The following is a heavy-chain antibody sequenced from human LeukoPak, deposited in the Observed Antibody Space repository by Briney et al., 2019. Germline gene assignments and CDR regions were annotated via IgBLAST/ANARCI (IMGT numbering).Heavy chain of an antibody. CDR2: ISASGGAT. CDR3: AKAVPSSARYFDF. D-gene: IGHD6-25*01. CDR1: GFTFNTCA. Sequence: GGSLRLSCAASGFTFNTCAMMWLRQAPGKGLEEVSVISASGGATNYKVSVKGRFTISRDNSKNTLYLQMNSLRAEDTAVYYWAKAVPSSARYFDFWGQGTLVTVSS. J-gene: IGHJ4*02. V-gene: IGHV3-23*01.